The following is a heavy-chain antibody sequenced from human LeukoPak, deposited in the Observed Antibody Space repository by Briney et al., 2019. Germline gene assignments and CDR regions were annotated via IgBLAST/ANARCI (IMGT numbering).Heavy chain of an antibody. V-gene: IGHV4-34*01. J-gene: IGHJ5*02. CDR2: INHSGST. CDR3: ARGGKRFGEYSNWFDP. Sequence: SETLSLTCAVYGGSFSGYYWSWIRQPPGKGLEWIGEINHSGSTNYNPSLKSRVTISVDTSKNQFSLKLSSVTAADTAVYYCARGGKRFGEYSNWFDPWGQGTLVTVSS. D-gene: IGHD3-10*01. CDR1: GGSFSGYY.